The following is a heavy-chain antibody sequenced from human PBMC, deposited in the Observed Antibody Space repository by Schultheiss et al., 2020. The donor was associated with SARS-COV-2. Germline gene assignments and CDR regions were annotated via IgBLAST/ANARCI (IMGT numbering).Heavy chain of an antibody. D-gene: IGHD6-13*01. CDR2: IYYSGST. V-gene: IGHV4-38-2*01. Sequence: SETLSLTCAVSGYSISSGYYWGWIRQPPGKGLEWIGYIYYSGSTNYNPSLKSRVTISVDTSKNQFSLKLSSVTAADTAVYYCASMLAKAAAGKPDGFDPWGQGTLVTVSS. CDR3: ASMLAKAAAGKPDGFDP. J-gene: IGHJ5*02. CDR1: GYSISSGYY.